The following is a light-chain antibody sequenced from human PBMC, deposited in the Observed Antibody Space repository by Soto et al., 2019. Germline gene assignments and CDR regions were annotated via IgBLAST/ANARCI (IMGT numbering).Light chain of an antibody. Sequence: QSVLTQPPSVSGSPGQSVTISCTGTSSDIGNYNRVSWYRQPPGTAPKLMIYEVSNRPSGVPDRFSGSKSGNTASLTISGLQAEDEADYYCSSYTTSISVVFGGGTKLTVL. V-gene: IGLV2-18*02. CDR2: EVS. J-gene: IGLJ2*01. CDR1: SSDIGNYNR. CDR3: SSYTTSISVV.